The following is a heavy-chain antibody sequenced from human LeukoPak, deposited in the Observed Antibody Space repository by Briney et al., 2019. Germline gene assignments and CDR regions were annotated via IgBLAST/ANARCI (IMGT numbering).Heavy chain of an antibody. J-gene: IGHJ5*02. V-gene: IGHV3-21*01. CDR3: ARVGILNWFDP. CDR2: ISSSRSYI. Sequence: GGSLRLSCSASGFTFSRLMINLVRQAPGKGLEWVSSISSSRSYIYYADSVKGRFTISRDNAKNSLYLQMNSLRAEDTAVYYCARVGILNWFDPWGQGTLVTVSS. CDR1: GFTFSRLM.